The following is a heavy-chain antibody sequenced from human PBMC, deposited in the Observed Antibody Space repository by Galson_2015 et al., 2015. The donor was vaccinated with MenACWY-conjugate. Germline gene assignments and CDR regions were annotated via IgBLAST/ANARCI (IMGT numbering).Heavy chain of an antibody. CDR2: ISAYNGNT. CDR1: GYTFTSYG. D-gene: IGHD3-3*01. V-gene: IGHV1-18*01. J-gene: IGHJ4*02. CDR3: AREIRFLEWLLFDY. Sequence: VSCKASGYTFTSYGISWVRQAPGQGLEWMGWISAYNGNTNYAQKLQGRVTMTTDTSTSTAYMELRSLRSDDTAVYYCAREIRFLEWLLFDYWGQGTLVTVSS.